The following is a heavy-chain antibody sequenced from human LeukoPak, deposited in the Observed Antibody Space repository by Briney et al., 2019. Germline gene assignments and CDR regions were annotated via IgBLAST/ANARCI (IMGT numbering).Heavy chain of an antibody. CDR2: IYPGDSDT. J-gene: IGHJ4*02. CDR3: ARLAGDGYPSFYFDY. Sequence: NHGESLKISCKGSGYSFTSYWIGWVRQMPGKGLEWMGIIYPGDSDTRYSPSFQGQVTISADKSISTAYLQWSSLKASDTAMHYCARLAGDGYPSFYFDYWGQGTLVTVSS. D-gene: IGHD5-24*01. CDR1: GYSFTSYW. V-gene: IGHV5-51*01.